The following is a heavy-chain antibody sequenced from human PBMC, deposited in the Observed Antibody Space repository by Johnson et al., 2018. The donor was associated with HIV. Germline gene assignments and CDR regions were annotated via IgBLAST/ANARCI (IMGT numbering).Heavy chain of an antibody. Sequence: VQLVESGGGVVQPGRSLRLSCAASAFTFSSYSMHWVRQATGKGLEWVSAIGTAGDTYYPGSVKGRFTISRDNSRNTLFLHMNSLGADDTAVYYCAIGRGEFPRHAFDIWGQGTMVTVSS. CDR1: AFTFSSYS. V-gene: IGHV3-13*01. CDR2: IGTAGDT. J-gene: IGHJ3*02. CDR3: AIGRGEFPRHAFDI. D-gene: IGHD3-10*01.